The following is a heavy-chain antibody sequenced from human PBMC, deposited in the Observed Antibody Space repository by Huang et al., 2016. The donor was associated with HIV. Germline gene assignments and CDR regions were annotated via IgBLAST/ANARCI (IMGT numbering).Heavy chain of an antibody. CDR3: ATVDYYDTSGPQRGYFDN. V-gene: IGHV1-69*01. J-gene: IGHJ4*02. D-gene: IGHD3-22*01. CDR1: GGSFRNFA. Sequence: QVQLVQSGAEVKKPGSSVKVSCNASGGSFRNFAIGWVRQAPGQGLEWMAVIIPTRGTANYAQKFQDIVTIIADESTSTAFMELGSLRSEDTAVYYCATVDYYDTSGPQRGYFDNWGQGTLVTVSS. CDR2: IIPTRGTA.